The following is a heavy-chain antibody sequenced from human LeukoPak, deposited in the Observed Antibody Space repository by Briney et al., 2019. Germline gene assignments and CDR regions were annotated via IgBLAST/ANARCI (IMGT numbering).Heavy chain of an antibody. CDR1: GFTVSSNY. D-gene: IGHD3-10*01. V-gene: IGHV3-66*02. CDR3: ARESGITTAFDY. CDR2: IYSGGST. Sequence: GGSLRLSCAASGFTVSSNYMSWVRQAPGKGLEWVSVIYSGGSTYYADSVRGRFTISRDNSKNTLYLQMNSLRAEGTAVYYCARESGITTAFDYWGQGTLVTVSS. J-gene: IGHJ4*02.